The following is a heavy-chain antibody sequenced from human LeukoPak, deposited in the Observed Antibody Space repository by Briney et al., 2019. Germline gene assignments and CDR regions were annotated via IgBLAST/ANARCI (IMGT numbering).Heavy chain of an antibody. CDR3: ARVLGSISH. V-gene: IGHV1-8*01. D-gene: IGHD1-1*01. J-gene: IGHJ4*02. Sequence: GASVKVSCKASGYTFSTCDINWVRRAAGQGLEWMGWMNPNSGNTGFAHKFQGRVTMTRDTSINTAYMELSSLRSEDTAVYYCARVLGSISHWGQGTLVTVSS. CDR2: MNPNSGNT. CDR1: GYTFSTCD.